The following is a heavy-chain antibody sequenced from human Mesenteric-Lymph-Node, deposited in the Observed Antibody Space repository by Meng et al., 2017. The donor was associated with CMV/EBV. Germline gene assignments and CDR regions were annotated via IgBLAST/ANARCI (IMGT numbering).Heavy chain of an antibody. Sequence: SETLSLTCTVSGGSISSYYWSWIRQPPGKGLEWIAYIYYSGSTNYNPSLKSRVTISVDTSNNQFFLKLSSVTAADTAVYYCAGLYYYYGMDVWGQGTTVTVSS. CDR2: IYYSGST. V-gene: IGHV4-59*01. CDR3: AGLYYYYGMDV. J-gene: IGHJ6*02. CDR1: GGSISSYY.